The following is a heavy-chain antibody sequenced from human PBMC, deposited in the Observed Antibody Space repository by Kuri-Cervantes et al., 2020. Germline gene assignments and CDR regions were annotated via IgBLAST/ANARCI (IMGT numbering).Heavy chain of an antibody. CDR2: ISSSSTI. J-gene: IGHJ4*02. CDR3: ARDFRWAEWELLGLFDY. V-gene: IGHV3-48*02. Sequence: GESLKISCAASGFTFSSYSMNWVRQAPGKGLEWVSYISSSSTIYYADSVKGRFTISRDNAKNSLYLQMNSPRDEDTAVYYCARDFRWAEWELLGLFDYWGQGTLVTVSS. D-gene: IGHD1-26*01. CDR1: GFTFSSYS.